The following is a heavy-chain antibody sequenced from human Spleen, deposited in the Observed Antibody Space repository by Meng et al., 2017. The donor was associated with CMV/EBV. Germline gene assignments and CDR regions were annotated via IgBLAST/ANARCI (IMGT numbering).Heavy chain of an antibody. J-gene: IGHJ2*01. Sequence: SETLSLTCTVSGGSISSYYWSWIRQPPGKGLEWIGYIYYSGSTNYNSSLKSRVTISVDTSKNQFSLKLSSVTAADTAVYYCARQVEPSGGYLDLWGRGTLVTVSS. V-gene: IGHV4-59*01. D-gene: IGHD1-14*01. CDR3: ARQVEPSGGYLDL. CDR1: GGSISSYY. CDR2: IYYSGST.